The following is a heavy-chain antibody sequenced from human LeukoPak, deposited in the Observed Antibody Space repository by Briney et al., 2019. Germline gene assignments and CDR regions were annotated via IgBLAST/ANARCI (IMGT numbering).Heavy chain of an antibody. CDR2: MNPNSGNT. Sequence: ASVKVSCKTSGYTFTSYDINWVRQATGEGLEWVGWMNPNSGNTGYVQKFLDRVSMTRNAAISTAYMELSSLRSEDTAVYYCTTDETRGYSYGYSDYWGQGTLVTVSS. CDR1: GYTFTSYD. D-gene: IGHD5-18*01. J-gene: IGHJ4*02. V-gene: IGHV1-8*01. CDR3: TTDETRGYSYGYSDY.